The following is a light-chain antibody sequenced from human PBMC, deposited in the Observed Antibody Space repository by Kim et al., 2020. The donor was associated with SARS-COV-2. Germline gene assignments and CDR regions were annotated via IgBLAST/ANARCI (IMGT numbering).Light chain of an antibody. CDR1: KLGDKY. V-gene: IGLV3-1*01. CDR3: QAWDSSLNWV. Sequence: SYELTQPPSVSVSPGHTASITCSGDKLGDKYACWYQQKPGQSPVLVIYQDSKRPSGIPERFSGSNSGNTATLTISGTQAMDEADYYCQAWDSSLNWVFGGGTQLTVL. J-gene: IGLJ3*02. CDR2: QDS.